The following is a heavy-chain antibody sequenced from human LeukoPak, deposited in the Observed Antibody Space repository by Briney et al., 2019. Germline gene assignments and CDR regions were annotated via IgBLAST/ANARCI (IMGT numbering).Heavy chain of an antibody. Sequence: PGGSLRLSCAASGFTFDDYAMHWVRQAPGKGLEWVSLISGDGGSTYYADSVKGRFTISRDNSKNSLYLQMNSLRTEDTALYHCAKEAVLSVVVVAATHFDYWAREPWSPSPQ. CDR2: ISGDGGST. CDR1: GFTFDDYA. CDR3: AKEAVLSVVVVAATHFDY. D-gene: IGHD2-15*01. V-gene: IGHV3-43*02. J-gene: IGHJ4*02.